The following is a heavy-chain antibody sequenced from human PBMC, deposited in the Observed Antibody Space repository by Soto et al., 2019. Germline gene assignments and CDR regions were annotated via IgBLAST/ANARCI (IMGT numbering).Heavy chain of an antibody. V-gene: IGHV3-23*01. CDR2: ISGSGGSI. J-gene: IGHJ6*02. Sequence: GGSLRLSCAASGFAFSSYAMSWVRQAPGKGLEWVSAISGSGGSIYYADSVKGRFTISRDNSKNTLYLQMNSLRAEDTAVYYCAKDLSYYYYGPMDVWGQGTTVTVSS. CDR3: AKDLSYYYYGPMDV. D-gene: IGHD3-10*01. CDR1: GFAFSSYA.